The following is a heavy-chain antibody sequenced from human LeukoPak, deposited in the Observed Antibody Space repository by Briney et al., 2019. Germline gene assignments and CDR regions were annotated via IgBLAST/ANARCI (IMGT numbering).Heavy chain of an antibody. CDR1: GFTVSSNY. V-gene: IGHV3-53*01. D-gene: IGHD6-13*01. CDR3: ARDIGAAAGPIGY. CDR2: IYSGGST. Sequence: GGSLRLSCAASGFTVSSNYMSWVRQAPGKGLEWVSVIYSGGSTYYADSVKGRFTISRDNSKNTLYLQMNSLRAEDTAVYYCARDIGAAAGPIGYWGQGTLVTVSS. J-gene: IGHJ4*02.